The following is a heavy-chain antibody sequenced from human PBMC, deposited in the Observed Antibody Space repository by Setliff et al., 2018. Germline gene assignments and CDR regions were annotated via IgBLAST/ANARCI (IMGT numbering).Heavy chain of an antibody. CDR1: GYTFTGYY. CDR2: TTPIFTTA. CDR3: ARRVRIAVLNLYYFEY. D-gene: IGHD6-19*01. J-gene: IGHJ4*02. V-gene: IGHV1-69*13. Sequence: GASVKVSCKASGYTFTGYYMHWVRQAPGQGLEWMGGTTPIFTTANYAQKFQGRVTITADESTSTAYMELSSLRSEDTAVYYCARRVRIAVLNLYYFEYWGQGTLVTVSS.